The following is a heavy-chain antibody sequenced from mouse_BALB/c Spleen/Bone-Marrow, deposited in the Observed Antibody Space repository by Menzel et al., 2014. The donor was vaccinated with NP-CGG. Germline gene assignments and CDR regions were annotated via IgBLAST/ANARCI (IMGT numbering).Heavy chain of an antibody. V-gene: IGHV6-6*02. CDR3: TTNRYDAMDY. D-gene: IGHD2-14*01. J-gene: IGHJ4*01. CDR1: GFTFSNYW. CDR2: IRLKSNNYAT. Sequence: EVKLMESGGGLVQPGGSMKLSCVASGFTFSNYWMNWVRQSPEKGLEWVAEIRLKSNNYATHYAESVKGRFTISRDDSKSSVYLQMNNLRAEDTGIYYCTTNRYDAMDYWGQGTSVTVSS.